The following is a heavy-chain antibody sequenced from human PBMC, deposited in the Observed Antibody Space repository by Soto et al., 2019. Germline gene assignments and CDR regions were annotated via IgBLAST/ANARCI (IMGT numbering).Heavy chain of an antibody. J-gene: IGHJ4*02. CDR1: GYTFPSNA. CDR3: ARDSAMALPDA. D-gene: IGHD5-18*01. CDR2: INPYNGNT. Sequence: QVQLVQSGTEVKKPGASVKVSCKASGYTFPSNAISGVRQAPGQGLEWMGWINPYNGNTNYAQKLQGRVTMTTDTSTSTAYMELRSLRPDDTAVYYCARDSAMALPDAWGQGTLVTVSS. V-gene: IGHV1-18*01.